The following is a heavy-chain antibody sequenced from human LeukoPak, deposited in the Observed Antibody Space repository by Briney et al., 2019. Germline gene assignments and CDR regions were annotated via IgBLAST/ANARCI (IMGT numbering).Heavy chain of an antibody. CDR1: GYTFTGYY. J-gene: IGHJ4*02. CDR2: MNPNSGGT. V-gene: IGHV1-2*02. Sequence: ASVKVSCKASGYTFTGYYMHWVRQAPGQGLEWMGWMNPNSGGTNYPQKFQGRVTMTRDTSISTAYMELSSLRSDDTAMYYCARQMAAADPSSDYWGQGTLVTVSS. D-gene: IGHD6-13*01. CDR3: ARQMAAADPSSDY.